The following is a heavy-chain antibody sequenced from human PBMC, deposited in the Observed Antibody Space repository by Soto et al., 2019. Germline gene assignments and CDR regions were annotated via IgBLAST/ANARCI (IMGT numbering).Heavy chain of an antibody. CDR3: ARVSGGSYYNGYGYRMDV. J-gene: IGHJ6*02. Sequence: SETLSLTCAVYGGSFSGYYWSWIRQPPGKGLEWIGEINHSGSTNYNPSLKSRVTISVDTSKNQFSLKLSSVTAADTAVYYCARVSGGSYYNGYGYRMDVWGRGTTVPVSS. CDR1: GGSFSGYY. D-gene: IGHD1-26*01. V-gene: IGHV4-34*01. CDR2: INHSGST.